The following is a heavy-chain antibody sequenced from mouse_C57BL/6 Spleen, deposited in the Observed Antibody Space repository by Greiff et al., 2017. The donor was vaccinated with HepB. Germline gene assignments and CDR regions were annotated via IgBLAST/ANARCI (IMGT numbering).Heavy chain of an antibody. CDR3: ARSGITTVVYFDY. V-gene: IGHV1-55*01. Sequence: QVQLQQPGAELVKPGASVKMSCKASGYTFTSYWITWVKQRPGQGLEWIGDIYPGSGSTNYNEKFKSKATLTVDTASSTAYMQLSSRTSEDSAVYYCARSGITTVVYFDYWGQGTTLTVSS. CDR1: GYTFTSYW. CDR2: IYPGSGST. J-gene: IGHJ2*01. D-gene: IGHD1-1*01.